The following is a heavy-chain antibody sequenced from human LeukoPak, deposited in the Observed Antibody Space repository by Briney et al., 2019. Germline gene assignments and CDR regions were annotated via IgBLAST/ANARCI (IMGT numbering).Heavy chain of an antibody. CDR3: AKTLSYSSGWVY. Sequence: GGSLRLSCAASGFTFSTYSMNWVRQAPGKGLEWVSSISSRSSYIYYADSVKGRFTISRDNAKNSLYLQMNSLRAEDTAVYYCAKTLSYSSGWVYWGQGTLVTVSS. J-gene: IGHJ4*02. V-gene: IGHV3-21*04. CDR2: ISSRSSYI. D-gene: IGHD6-19*01. CDR1: GFTFSTYS.